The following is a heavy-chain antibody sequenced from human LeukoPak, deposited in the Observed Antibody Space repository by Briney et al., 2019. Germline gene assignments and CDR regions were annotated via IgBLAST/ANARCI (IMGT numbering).Heavy chain of an antibody. CDR3: VRGGYSSGWIYYSDY. Sequence: GGSLRLSCAASGLTVSSNYMSWVRQAPGKGLEWVSVIFSGGSTHYADSVRGRFTISRDNSKNTVFVQMNSLRAEDTAVYYCVRGGYSSGWIYYSDYWGQGSMVTVSS. V-gene: IGHV3-66*01. J-gene: IGHJ4*02. CDR2: IFSGGST. D-gene: IGHD6-19*01. CDR1: GLTVSSNY.